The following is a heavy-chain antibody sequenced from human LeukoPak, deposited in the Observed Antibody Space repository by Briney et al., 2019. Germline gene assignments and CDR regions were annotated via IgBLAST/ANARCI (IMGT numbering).Heavy chain of an antibody. V-gene: IGHV3-11*04. D-gene: IGHD2-2*02. Sequence: GGSLRLSCAASGFTFSDYYMSWIRQAPGKGLEWVSYISNSSSTIYYADSVKGRFTISKDDAKNSLYLQMNSLRAEDTAVSYCARLAGAPLYCSSTSCYTEYYMDVWGKGTTVTVSS. J-gene: IGHJ6*03. CDR3: ARLAGAPLYCSSTSCYTEYYMDV. CDR2: ISNSSSTI. CDR1: GFTFSDYY.